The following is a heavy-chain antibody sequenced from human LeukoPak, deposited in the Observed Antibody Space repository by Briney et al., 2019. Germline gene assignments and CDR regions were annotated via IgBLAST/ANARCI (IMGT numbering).Heavy chain of an antibody. CDR3: ATQKRGGSLALGYFQH. CDR2: IYYSGST. Sequence: SETLSLTCTVSGGSISSSSYYWGWIRQPPGKGLEWIGSIYYSGSTYYNPSLKSRVTISVDTSKNQFSLKLSSVTAADTAVYCCATQKRGGSLALGYFQHWGQGTLVTVSS. D-gene: IGHD1-26*01. CDR1: GGSISSSSYY. J-gene: IGHJ1*01. V-gene: IGHV4-39*01.